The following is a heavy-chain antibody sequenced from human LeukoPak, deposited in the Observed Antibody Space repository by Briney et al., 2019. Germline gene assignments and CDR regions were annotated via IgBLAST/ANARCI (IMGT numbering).Heavy chain of an antibody. Sequence: SATLSLTCAVYGVSFSGYYWSWIRQPPGKGLEWIGEINHSGSTNYNPSLKSRVTISVDTSKNQFSLKLSSVTAADTAVYYCARALYYDILKGYYYYGMDVWGQGTTVTVSS. CDR3: ARALYYDILKGYYYYGMDV. D-gene: IGHD3-9*01. V-gene: IGHV4-34*01. J-gene: IGHJ6*02. CDR2: INHSGST. CDR1: GVSFSGYY.